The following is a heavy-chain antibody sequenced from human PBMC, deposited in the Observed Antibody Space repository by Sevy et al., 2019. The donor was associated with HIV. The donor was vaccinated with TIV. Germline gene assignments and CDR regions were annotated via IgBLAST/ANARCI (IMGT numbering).Heavy chain of an antibody. CDR2: ISYSGEYI. CDR1: GFTFSTYA. D-gene: IGHD6-13*01. Sequence: GGSLRLSCAGSGFTFSTYAMHWVRQAPGKGLEWVSSISYSGEYIYYADSVNGRFTISRDNAKNSLYLQMNSLRVEDTAVYYCARDEGGYDPFDYWGQGTLVTVSS. CDR3: ARDEGGYDPFDY. V-gene: IGHV3-21*01. J-gene: IGHJ4*02.